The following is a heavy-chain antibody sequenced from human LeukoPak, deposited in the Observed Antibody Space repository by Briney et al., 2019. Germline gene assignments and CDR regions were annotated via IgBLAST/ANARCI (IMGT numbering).Heavy chain of an antibody. V-gene: IGHV3-23*01. CDR3: AKKFSSGSQLFDY. CDR2: ISGGGGST. CDR1: GFTFSSYA. J-gene: IGHJ4*02. D-gene: IGHD6-19*01. Sequence: PGGSLRLSCAASGFTFSSYAMSWVRQAPEKGLEWVSAISGGGGSTYYADSVKGRFTISRDNSKNTLYLQMNSLRAEDTAVYYCAKKFSSGSQLFDYWGQGTLVTVSS.